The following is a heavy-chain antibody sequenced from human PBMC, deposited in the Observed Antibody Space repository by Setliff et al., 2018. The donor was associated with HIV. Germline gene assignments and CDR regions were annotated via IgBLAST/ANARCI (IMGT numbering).Heavy chain of an antibody. V-gene: IGHV3-20*04. CDR3: ARDSGWSAFDM. J-gene: IGHJ3*02. CDR2: INWNGGST. D-gene: IGHD2-15*01. Sequence: PGGSLRLSCAASGFTFSSYGMSWVRQAPGKGLEWVSGINWNGGSTGYADSVKGRFTSSRDNSKNTLYLQMNSLRVEDTAVYYCARDSGWSAFDMWGQGTMVTVS. CDR1: GFTFSSYG.